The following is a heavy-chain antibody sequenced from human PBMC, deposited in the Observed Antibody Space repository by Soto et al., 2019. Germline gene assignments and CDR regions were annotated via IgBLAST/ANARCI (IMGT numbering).Heavy chain of an antibody. CDR1: GGSIRSYY. V-gene: IGHV4-59*01. Sequence: KASETLSLTCTVSGGSIRSYYWTWIRQPPGKGLEWLGYIFYSGSTFYNPSLKSRVTISIHTSKSQFSLQLTSVTAADTAVYYCARGAADTAMVDSWGQGTLVTVSS. CDR3: ARGAADTAMVDS. D-gene: IGHD5-18*01. J-gene: IGHJ4*02. CDR2: IFYSGST.